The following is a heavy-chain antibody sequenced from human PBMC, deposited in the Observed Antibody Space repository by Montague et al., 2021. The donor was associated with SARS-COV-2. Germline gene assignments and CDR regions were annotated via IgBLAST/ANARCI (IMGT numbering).Heavy chain of an antibody. J-gene: IGHJ1*01. CDR2: ISSSGSPK. D-gene: IGHD2-2*01. CDR1: GFPFSSHE. CDR3: AREGYCSSTNCYRPEYFQY. Sequence: SLRLSCAASGFPFSSHEMNWVRQAPGKGLEWIAYISSSGSPKYYADSVKGRFTISRDNAKNSLCLQMNSLRAEDTAIYYCAREGYCSSTNCYRPEYFQYWGQGSLVSVSS. V-gene: IGHV3-48*03.